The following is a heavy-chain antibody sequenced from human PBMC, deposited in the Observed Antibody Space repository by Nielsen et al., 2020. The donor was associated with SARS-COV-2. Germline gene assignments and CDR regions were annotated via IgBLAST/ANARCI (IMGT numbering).Heavy chain of an antibody. Sequence: WIRQPPGKGLVWVSRINSDGSSTSYADSVKGRFTISRDNAKNSLYLQMNSLRAEDTAVYYCARDPADYYDSSGYYSDVGYFDYWGQGTLVTVSS. CDR3: ARDPADYYDSSGYYSDVGYFDY. CDR2: INSDGSST. D-gene: IGHD3-22*01. J-gene: IGHJ4*02. V-gene: IGHV3-74*01.